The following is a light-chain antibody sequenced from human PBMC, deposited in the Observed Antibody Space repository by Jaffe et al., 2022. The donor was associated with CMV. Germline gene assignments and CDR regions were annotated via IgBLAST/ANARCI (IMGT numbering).Light chain of an antibody. CDR1: SSDVGSYNL. CDR3: CSYAGSSTHVV. V-gene: IGLV2-23*02. J-gene: IGLJ2*01. Sequence: QSALTQPASVSGSPGQSITISCTGTSSDVGSYNLVSWYQHHPGKAPKLMIYEVSKRPSGISDHFSGSKSGNTASLTISGLQAEDEADYYCCSYAGSSTHVVFGGGTKLTVL. CDR2: EVS.